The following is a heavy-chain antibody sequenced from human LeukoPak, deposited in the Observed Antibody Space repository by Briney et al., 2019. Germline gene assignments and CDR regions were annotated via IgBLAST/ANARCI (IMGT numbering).Heavy chain of an antibody. CDR2: INPSGGST. V-gene: IGHV1-46*01. J-gene: IGHJ4*02. CDR3: ARDGPTAAPFGY. CDR1: GYRFTSYD. Sequence: GASVKVSCKASGYRFTSYDMHWVRQAPGQGLEWMGIINPSGGSTSYAQRFQGRVAMTRDTSTTTVYMEVNSLTSEDTAVYFCARDGPTAAPFGYWGQGTLVTVSS. D-gene: IGHD2-2*01.